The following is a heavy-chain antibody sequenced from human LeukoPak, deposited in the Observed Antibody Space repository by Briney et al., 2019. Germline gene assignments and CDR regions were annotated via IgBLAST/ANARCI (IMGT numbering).Heavy chain of an antibody. CDR2: IRYDGSNK. Sequence: GGSLRLSCAASGFTFSSYGMHWVRQAPGKGLEWVAFIRYDGSNKYYADSVMGRFTISRDNSKNTLYLQMNSLRAEDTAVYYCAAFIGGYSYGFDYWGQGTLVTVSS. V-gene: IGHV3-30*02. CDR3: AAFIGGYSYGFDY. D-gene: IGHD5-18*01. J-gene: IGHJ4*02. CDR1: GFTFSSYG.